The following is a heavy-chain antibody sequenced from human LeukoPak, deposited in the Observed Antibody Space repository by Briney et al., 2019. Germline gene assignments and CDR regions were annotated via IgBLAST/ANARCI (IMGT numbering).Heavy chain of an antibody. CDR2: IIPIFGTA. J-gene: IGHJ3*02. Sequence: SVKVFCKASGGTFSSYAISWVRQAPGQGLEWMGKIIPIFGTANYAQKFQGRVTITTDESTSTAYMELSSLRSEDTAVYYHARDVSYYDGSGYYYRLDAFDIWGQGTMVTVSS. CDR3: ARDVSYYDGSGYYYRLDAFDI. D-gene: IGHD3-22*01. CDR1: GGTFSSYA. V-gene: IGHV1-69*05.